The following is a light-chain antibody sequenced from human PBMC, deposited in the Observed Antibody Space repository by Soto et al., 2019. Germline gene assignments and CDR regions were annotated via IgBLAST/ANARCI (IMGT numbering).Light chain of an antibody. J-gene: IGLJ1*01. CDR2: LNSDGSH. CDR1: RGHSSYA. CDR3: QTWGTGIHYV. V-gene: IGLV4-69*01. Sequence: QSVLTQSPSASASLGASVKLTCTLSRGHSSYAIAWHQQQPEKGPRYLMKLNSDGSHSKGDGIPDRFSGSSAGAERYLTISRLQSEDEADYYCQTWGTGIHYVFGTGTTVTLL.